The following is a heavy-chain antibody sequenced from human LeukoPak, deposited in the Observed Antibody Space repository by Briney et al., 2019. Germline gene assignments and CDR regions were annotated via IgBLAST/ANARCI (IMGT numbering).Heavy chain of an antibody. J-gene: IGHJ2*01. Sequence: PGGSLRLSCAASGFTFSSYWMSWVRQAPGKGLEWVSAISGSGGSTYYADSVKGRFTISRDNSKNTLYLQMNSLRAEDTAVYYCAKDRNPGTAVWYFDLWGRGTLVTVSS. CDR2: ISGSGGST. CDR1: GFTFSSYW. V-gene: IGHV3-23*01. CDR3: AKDRNPGTAVWYFDL. D-gene: IGHD3-10*01.